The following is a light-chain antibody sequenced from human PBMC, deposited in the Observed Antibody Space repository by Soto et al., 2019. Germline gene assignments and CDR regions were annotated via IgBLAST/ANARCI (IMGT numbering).Light chain of an antibody. CDR2: GAS. CDR3: QQYNNWPLT. Sequence: EIVFTQAPGTLSLSPGERATLSCRASQSVSTFLAWYQQKPGQAPRLLIHGASTRASGVPARFSGSGSGTDFTLTISSLQSEDFAVYYCQQYNNWPLTFGGGTKA. V-gene: IGKV3-15*01. J-gene: IGKJ4*01. CDR1: QSVSTF.